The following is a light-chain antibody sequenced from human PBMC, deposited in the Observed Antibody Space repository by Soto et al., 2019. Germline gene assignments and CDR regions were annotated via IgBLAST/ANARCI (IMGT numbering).Light chain of an antibody. CDR1: QSVSSN. CDR2: GAS. J-gene: IGKJ1*01. Sequence: EIVMTQSPATLSVSPGERATLSCRASQSVSSNLAWYQQKPGQAPRLLIYGASTRATGIPARFSDSGSGTEFTLTICSLQYEDFAVYYCQQYNNWPPWTFGQGTKVEIK. V-gene: IGKV3-15*01. CDR3: QQYNNWPPWT.